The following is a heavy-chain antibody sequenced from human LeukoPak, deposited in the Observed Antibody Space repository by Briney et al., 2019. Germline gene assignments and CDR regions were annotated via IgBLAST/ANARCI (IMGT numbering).Heavy chain of an antibody. CDR3: ATNLIGAGEYFQQ. Sequence: GGSLRLSCAASGLRFSDYYVSWIRQAPGKGLQWVSYISSGGDIMHYADSVKGRFTSSRDNAKNSGYLEMNSLGAEVTAVYYCATNLIGAGEYFQQWGQGTLVTVSS. CDR1: GLRFSDYY. V-gene: IGHV3-11*01. J-gene: IGHJ1*01. CDR2: ISSGGDIM. D-gene: IGHD2/OR15-2a*01.